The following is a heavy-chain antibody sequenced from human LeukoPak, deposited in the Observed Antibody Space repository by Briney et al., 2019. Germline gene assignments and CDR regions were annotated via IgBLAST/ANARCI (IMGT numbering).Heavy chain of an antibody. Sequence: SGPTLVNPTQILTLTCTFSGFSFSSGGVGVGWIRQPPWGALEWLGVIYENDEKLYSSSLQNRLSITKDTSKNQVVLTMANMDPVDTATYYCAHRHRGVASVIWGQGTMVTVSS. V-gene: IGHV2-5*01. CDR1: GFSFSSGGVG. CDR3: AHRHRGVASVI. J-gene: IGHJ3*02. D-gene: IGHD2-15*01. CDR2: IYENDEK.